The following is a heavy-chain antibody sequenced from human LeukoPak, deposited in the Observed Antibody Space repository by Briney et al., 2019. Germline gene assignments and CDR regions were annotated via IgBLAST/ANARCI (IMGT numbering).Heavy chain of an antibody. CDR2: INPNNGGT. Sequence: ASVKVSCRASGYXFTGYYIHWVRQAPGQGLEWMGWINPNNGGTNYAQKFQGRVTMTRDTSISTAYMELSSLRSDDTAVYYCASGYNYGPPFWGQGTLVTVSS. CDR1: GYXFTGYY. V-gene: IGHV1-2*02. J-gene: IGHJ4*02. CDR3: ASGYNYGPPF. D-gene: IGHD5-18*01.